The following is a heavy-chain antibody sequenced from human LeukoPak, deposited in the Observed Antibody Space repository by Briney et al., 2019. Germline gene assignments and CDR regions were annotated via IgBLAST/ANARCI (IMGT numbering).Heavy chain of an antibody. D-gene: IGHD5-24*01. J-gene: IGHJ4*02. CDR3: ARAGLGGGYNLNY. CDR1: GFTFSSSG. V-gene: IGHV3-48*04. CDR2: ISSATSTI. Sequence: PGGSLRLSCAASGFTFSSSGMNWVRQAPGKGLEWVSYISSATSTIYYADSVKGRFTISRDNAKNSLYLQMNSLRAEDTAVYYCARAGLGGGYNLNYWGQGTLVTVSS.